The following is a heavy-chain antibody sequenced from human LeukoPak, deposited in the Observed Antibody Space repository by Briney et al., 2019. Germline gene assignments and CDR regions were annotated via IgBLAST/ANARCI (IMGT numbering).Heavy chain of an antibody. V-gene: IGHV1-46*01. CDR1: VYTFTHYY. CDR2: INPSGGST. J-gene: IGHJ4*02. CDR3: ARGAYSYAQDF. Sequence: ASVKVSCKTSVYTFTHYYIHWVRQAPGQGLEWMGIINPSGGSTNYAQTFQGRLSMTRDTSTSTVYMELSSLRSEDTAVYYCARGAYSYAQDFWGQGTPVTVSS. D-gene: IGHD5-18*01.